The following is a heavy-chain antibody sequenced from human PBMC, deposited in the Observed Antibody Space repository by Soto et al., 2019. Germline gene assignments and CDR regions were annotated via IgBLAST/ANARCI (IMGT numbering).Heavy chain of an antibody. V-gene: IGHV1-3*01. CDR3: ARPLGYCSGGSCYSWWAIDI. CDR2: INAGNGNT. J-gene: IGHJ3*02. D-gene: IGHD2-15*01. Sequence: VASVKVSCKASGYTFTSYAMHWVRQAPGQRLEWMGWINAGNGNTKYSQKFQGRVTITRDTSASTAYMELSSLRSEDTAVYYCARPLGYCSGGSCYSWWAIDIWGQGTMVTVSS. CDR1: GYTFTSYA.